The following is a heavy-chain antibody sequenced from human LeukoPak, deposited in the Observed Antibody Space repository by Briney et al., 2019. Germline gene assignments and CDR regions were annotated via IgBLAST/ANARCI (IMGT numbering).Heavy chain of an antibody. V-gene: IGHV1-3*01. CDR2: INAGNGHT. D-gene: IGHD5-24*01. J-gene: IGHJ4*02. Sequence: GASVKVYCKASGYTFSGYAIHWVRQAPGQRFEWMGWINAGNGHTKYSQNFQGRVTITRDSSANIVYMDVSSLTSEDTAVYYCARGIWSATRVDYYLDNWGRGTLVTVSS. CDR1: GYTFSGYA. CDR3: ARGIWSATRVDYYLDN.